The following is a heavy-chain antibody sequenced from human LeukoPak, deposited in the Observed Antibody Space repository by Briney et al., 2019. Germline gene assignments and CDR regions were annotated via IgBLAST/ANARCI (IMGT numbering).Heavy chain of an antibody. CDR3: AREDSSGYSFQY. CDR1: GFTFSSYS. D-gene: IGHD3-22*01. J-gene: IGHJ1*01. CDR2: ISSGSSPI. Sequence: GGSLRLSCAASGFTFSSYSMNWVRQAPGKGLEWVSCISSGSSPIYYADSVKGRFTISRDNAKNSLYMQMNSLRDEDTAVYYCAREDSSGYSFQYWGQGTLVTVSS. V-gene: IGHV3-48*02.